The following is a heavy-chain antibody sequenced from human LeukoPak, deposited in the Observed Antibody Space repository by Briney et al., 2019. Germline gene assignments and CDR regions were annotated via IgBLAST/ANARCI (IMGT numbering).Heavy chain of an antibody. CDR2: IYSGGST. J-gene: IGHJ6*02. V-gene: IGHV3-53*01. CDR1: GFTVSSNY. Sequence: GGSLRLSCAVSGFTVSSNYMSWVRQAPGKGLEWVSVIYSGGSTYYADSVKGRFTISRDNSKNTLYLQMNSLRAEDTAVYYCARDSAMDDYYYYGMDVWGQGTTVTVSS. D-gene: IGHD5-18*01. CDR3: ARDSAMDDYYYYGMDV.